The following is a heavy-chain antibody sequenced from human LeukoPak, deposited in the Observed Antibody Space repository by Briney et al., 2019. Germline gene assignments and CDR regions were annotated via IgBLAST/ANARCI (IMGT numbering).Heavy chain of an antibody. CDR2: ISAYNGNT. CDR1: GYTFTSYG. CDR3: ARHYDFWNGPFDY. D-gene: IGHD3-3*01. J-gene: IGHJ4*02. Sequence: ASVKVSCKASGYTFTSYGISWVRQAPGQGLEWMGWISAYNGNTNYAQKLQGRVTITADESTSTAYMELSSLRSEDTAVYYCARHYDFWNGPFDYWGQGTLVTVSS. V-gene: IGHV1-18*01.